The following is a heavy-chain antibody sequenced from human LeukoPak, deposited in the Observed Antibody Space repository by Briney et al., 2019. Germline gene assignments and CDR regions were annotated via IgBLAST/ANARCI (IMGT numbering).Heavy chain of an antibody. D-gene: IGHD2-2*03. V-gene: IGHV1-2*02. CDR3: ARAVDIVVVPAAPFDP. Sequence: ASVKVSCKASGYTFTGYYMHWVRQAPGQGLEWMGWINPNSGGTNYAQKFQGRVTMTRDTSISTAYMELSRLRSDDMAVYYCARAVDIVVVPAAPFDPWGQGTLVTVSS. J-gene: IGHJ5*02. CDR2: INPNSGGT. CDR1: GYTFTGYY.